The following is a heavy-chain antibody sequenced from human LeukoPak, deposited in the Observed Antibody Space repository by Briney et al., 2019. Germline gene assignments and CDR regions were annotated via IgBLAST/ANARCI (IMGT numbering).Heavy chain of an antibody. CDR2: IRNDGHGE. Sequence: GGSLRLSCAASGFTFRIYGMHWVRQAPGKGLEWVAFIRNDGHGEFYGDSVKGRFTVSRDNSRNTLYLQMNSLGAEDSAVYYCVKDRDGWSPAHWGQGTLVTVSS. CDR1: GFTFRIYG. J-gene: IGHJ1*01. V-gene: IGHV3-30*02. CDR3: VKDRDGWSPAH. D-gene: IGHD5-24*01.